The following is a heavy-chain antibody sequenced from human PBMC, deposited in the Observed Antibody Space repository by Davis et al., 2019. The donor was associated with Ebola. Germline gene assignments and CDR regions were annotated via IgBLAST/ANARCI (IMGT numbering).Heavy chain of an antibody. Sequence: ASVKVSCKASGYTFTSYAMHWVRQAPGQRLEWMGWINAGNGNTKYSQKFQGRVTITRDTSASTAYMELSSLRSEDTAVYYCARNLSPYYYGMDVWPRDHGHRLL. CDR3: ARNLSPYYYGMDV. CDR1: GYTFTSYA. D-gene: IGHD3-16*02. CDR2: INAGNGNT. J-gene: IGHJ6*02. V-gene: IGHV1-3*01.